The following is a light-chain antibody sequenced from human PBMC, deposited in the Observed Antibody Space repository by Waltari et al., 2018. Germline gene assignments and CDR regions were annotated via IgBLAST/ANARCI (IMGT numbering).Light chain of an antibody. CDR2: KAS. V-gene: IGKV1-5*03. J-gene: IGKJ1*01. CDR3: QHYYNYPET. Sequence: DIQMTQSPSTLSASVGDRVTITCRASQTISTWLAWYQQKSGKAPKLLIYKASNLEGGVPSRFSGSGSGTEFTLTISSLQPDDITTYYCQHYYNYPETFGQGTKVEIK. CDR1: QTISTW.